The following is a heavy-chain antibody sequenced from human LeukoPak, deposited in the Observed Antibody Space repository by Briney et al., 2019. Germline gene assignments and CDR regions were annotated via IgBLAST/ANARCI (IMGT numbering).Heavy chain of an antibody. Sequence: ASVKVSCKASGYTFTSYAMNWVRQAPGQGLEWMGWIIPIFGTANYAQKFQGRVTITTDESTSTAYMELSSLRSEDTAVYYCARSLVLRFLEWLPNFDYWGQGTLVTVSS. J-gene: IGHJ4*02. CDR1: GYTFTSYA. CDR2: IIPIFGTA. D-gene: IGHD3-3*01. CDR3: ARSLVLRFLEWLPNFDY. V-gene: IGHV1-69*05.